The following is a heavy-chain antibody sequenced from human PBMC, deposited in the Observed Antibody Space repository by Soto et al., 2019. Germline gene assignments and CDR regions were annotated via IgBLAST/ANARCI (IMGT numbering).Heavy chain of an antibody. V-gene: IGHV3-73*02. CDR1: GFTFSGSA. Sequence: EVQLVESGGDLVQPGGSLKLSCAASGFTFSGSAMHWVRQASGKGLECVGHIRRRAKNYAAVYAASVKGRFIISRDDSNNTAYLQMNTLKTDDTAVYYCTMTFDGSDYFPPDFDYWGQGTLVTVSS. J-gene: IGHJ4*02. D-gene: IGHD3-22*01. CDR3: TMTFDGSDYFPPDFDY. CDR2: IRRRAKNYAA.